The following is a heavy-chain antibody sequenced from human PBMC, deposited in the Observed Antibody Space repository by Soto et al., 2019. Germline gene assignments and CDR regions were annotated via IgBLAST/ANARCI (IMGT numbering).Heavy chain of an antibody. J-gene: IGHJ6*02. CDR3: ARGQYYGSGSTIPVVSYYYYYGMDV. CDR2: IYYSGST. Sequence: SETLSLTCTVTGDSISSRSYYWGWIRQPPGKGLEWIGSIYYSGSTYNNPSLRSRVSMSIDTSKNQFSLQLNSVTPEDTAVYYCARGQYYGSGSTIPVVSYYYYYGMDVWGQGTTVTVSS. CDR1: GDSISSRSYY. D-gene: IGHD3-10*01. V-gene: IGHV4-39*01.